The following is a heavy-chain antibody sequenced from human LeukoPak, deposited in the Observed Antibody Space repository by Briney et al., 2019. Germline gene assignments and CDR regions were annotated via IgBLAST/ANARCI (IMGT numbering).Heavy chain of an antibody. D-gene: IGHD6-13*01. Sequence: GESLKISCKGSGYSFASFWIGWVRQMPGKGLEWMGIIYPGDSDTRYSPSFQGQVTISADKSISTTYVQWSSLEASDTAIYYCASIVVAAAGRGYYYYGMDVWGQGTTVTVSS. CDR2: IYPGDSDT. CDR3: ASIVVAAAGRGYYYYGMDV. J-gene: IGHJ6*02. V-gene: IGHV5-51*01. CDR1: GYSFASFW.